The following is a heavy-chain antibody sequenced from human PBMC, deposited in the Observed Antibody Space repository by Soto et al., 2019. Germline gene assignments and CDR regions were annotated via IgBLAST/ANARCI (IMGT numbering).Heavy chain of an antibody. J-gene: IGHJ6*02. CDR2: IIPIFGTA. Sequence: SVKVSCKASGGTFSSYAISWVRQAPGQGLEWMGGIIPIFGTANYAQKFQGRVTITADESTSTAYMELSSLRSEDTAVYYCASTSVVVITYYYYGMDVWGQGTTVTVYS. V-gene: IGHV1-69*13. CDR3: ASTSVVVITYYYYGMDV. D-gene: IGHD3-22*01. CDR1: GGTFSSYA.